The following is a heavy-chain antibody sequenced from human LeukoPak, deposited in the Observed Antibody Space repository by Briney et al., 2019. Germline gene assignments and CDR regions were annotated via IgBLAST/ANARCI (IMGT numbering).Heavy chain of an antibody. CDR1: GFSLRSSH. D-gene: IGHD6-19*01. J-gene: IGHJ4*02. V-gene: IGHV3-21*01. CDR3: STRSVAGITRDISTYGF. CDR2: MSDSGSYI. Sequence: GGSLRLSCGASGFSLRSSHMNWVRHAPGKGREWVSSMSDSGSYIYYADSVKGRFTISRDNAKNSLYLQMNSLRDEDTAVYYCSTRSVAGITRDISTYGFWGLGTLVTVSS.